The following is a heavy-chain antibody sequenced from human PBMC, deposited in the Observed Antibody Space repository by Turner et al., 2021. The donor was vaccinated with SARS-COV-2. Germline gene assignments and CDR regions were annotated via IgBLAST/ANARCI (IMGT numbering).Heavy chain of an antibody. CDR1: GGFISSYY. V-gene: IGHV4-59*08. D-gene: IGHD1-1*01. Sequence: QVQVQESGPGLVKPSETLSLTCTVSGGFISSYYWSWIRQPPGKGLEWIGYIYYSGSTNYNPSLKSRVTISVDTSKNQLSLNLISMTAADTAVYYCARHQGSTSGYDHGMNVWGQGTAVIVSS. CDR2: IYYSGST. CDR3: ARHQGSTSGYDHGMNV. J-gene: IGHJ6*02.